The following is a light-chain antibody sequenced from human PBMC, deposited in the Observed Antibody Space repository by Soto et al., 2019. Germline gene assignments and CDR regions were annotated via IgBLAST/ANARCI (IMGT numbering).Light chain of an antibody. CDR2: EGS. CDR1: SGDVGSYNL. CDR3: CSYAGSSTSYV. Sequence: QSALTQPASVSGSPGQSITISCTGTSGDVGSYNLVSWYQQHPGKAPKLMIYEGSKRPSGVSNRFSGSKSGNTASLTISGLQAEDEADYYCCSYAGSSTSYVFGTGTKLTVL. J-gene: IGLJ1*01. V-gene: IGLV2-23*01.